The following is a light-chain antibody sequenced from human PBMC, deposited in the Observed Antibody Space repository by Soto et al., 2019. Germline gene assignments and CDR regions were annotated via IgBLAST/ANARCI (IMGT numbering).Light chain of an antibody. Sequence: QLVLTQSPSASASLGASVKVTCTLSSGHSSFAIAWHQQQPEKAPRYLMKLNSDGSHTKGDGIPDRFSGSSSGAERYLTISSLQSEDEADYYCQTWGSGTVVFGGGTKLTVL. CDR2: LNSDGSH. CDR1: SGHSSFA. J-gene: IGLJ2*01. V-gene: IGLV4-69*01. CDR3: QTWGSGTVV.